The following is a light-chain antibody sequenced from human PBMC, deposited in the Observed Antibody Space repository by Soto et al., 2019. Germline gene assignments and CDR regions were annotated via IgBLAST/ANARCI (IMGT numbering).Light chain of an antibody. CDR2: GAS. V-gene: IGKV3-20*01. J-gene: IGKJ1*01. CDR3: QQYGSSPPT. Sequence: EIVLTQSPGTLSLSPWERDTLSCRASQSVSSSYLAWYQQKPGQAPRLLIYGASSRATGIPDRFSGSGSGTDFTLTISRLEPEDFAVYYCQQYGSSPPTFGQGTKVDIK. CDR1: QSVSSSY.